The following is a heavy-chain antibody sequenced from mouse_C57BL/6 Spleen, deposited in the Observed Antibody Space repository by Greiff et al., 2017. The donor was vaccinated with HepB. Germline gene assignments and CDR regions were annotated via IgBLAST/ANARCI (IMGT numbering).Heavy chain of an antibody. V-gene: IGHV2-2*01. Sequence: VQGVESGPGLVQPSQSLSITCTVSGFSLTSYGVHWVRQSPGKGLEWLGVIWSGGSTDYNAAFISRLSISKDNSKSQVFFKMNSLQADDTAIYYCARNGGYSKVFPDYWGQGTALTVSS. CDR3: ARNGGYSKVFPDY. CDR2: IWSGGST. D-gene: IGHD2-5*01. CDR1: GFSLTSYG. J-gene: IGHJ2*01.